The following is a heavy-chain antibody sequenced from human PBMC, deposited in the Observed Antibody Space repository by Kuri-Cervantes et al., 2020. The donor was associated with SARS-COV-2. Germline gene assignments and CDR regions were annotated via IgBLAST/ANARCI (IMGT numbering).Heavy chain of an antibody. CDR3: ARAGGISSGYYYRLDY. J-gene: IGHJ4*02. D-gene: IGHD3-22*01. Sequence: ASVKVSCKASGYTFTGYYMHWVRQAPGQGLEWMGWINPNSGGTNYAQKFQGRVTMTRDTSISTAYMELSRLRSDDTAVYYCARAGGISSGYYYRLDYWSQGTLVTVSS. CDR1: GYTFTGYY. CDR2: INPNSGGT. V-gene: IGHV1-2*02.